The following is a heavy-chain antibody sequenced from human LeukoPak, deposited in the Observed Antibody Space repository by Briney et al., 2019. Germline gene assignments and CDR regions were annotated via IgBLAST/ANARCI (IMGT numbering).Heavy chain of an antibody. CDR2: IYYSGST. CDR3: ARDNSVRDEAWWFNP. J-gene: IGHJ5*02. Sequence: LETLSLTCTVSGGSISSSSYYWGWIRQPPGKGLEWIGSIYYSGSTYYNPSLKSRVTISVDTSKNQFSLKLSSVTAADTAVYYCARDNSVRDEAWWFNPWGQGTLVTVSS. V-gene: IGHV4-39*07. CDR1: GGSISSSSYY. D-gene: IGHD5-24*01.